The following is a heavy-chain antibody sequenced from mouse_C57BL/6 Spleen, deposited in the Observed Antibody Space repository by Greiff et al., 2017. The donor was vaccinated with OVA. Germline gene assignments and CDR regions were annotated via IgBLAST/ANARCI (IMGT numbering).Heavy chain of an antibody. D-gene: IGHD1-1*01. J-gene: IGHJ4*01. V-gene: IGHV1-69*01. CDR2: IDPSDSYT. Sequence: VQLQQPGAELVMPGASVKLSCKASGYTFTSYWMHWVKQRPGQGLEWIGEIDPSDSYTNYNQKFKGKSTLTVDKSSSTAYMQLSSLTSEDSAVYYCARYITTVGDYAMDYWGQGTSVTVSS. CDR3: ARYITTVGDYAMDY. CDR1: GYTFTSYW.